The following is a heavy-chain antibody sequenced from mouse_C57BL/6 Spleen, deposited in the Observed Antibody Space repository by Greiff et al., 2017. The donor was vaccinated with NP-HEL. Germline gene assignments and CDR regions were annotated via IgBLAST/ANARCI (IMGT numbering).Heavy chain of an antibody. CDR3: ASKGILRYFDD. CDR2: IDPSDSYT. J-gene: IGHJ2*01. Sequence: QVQLQQPGAELVMPGASVKLSCKASGYTFTSYWMHWVKQRPGQGLEWIGEIDPSDSYTNYNQKFKGKSTLTVDKSSSTAYMQLSSLHSEDSAVYYCASKGILRYFDDWGQGTTLTVSS. V-gene: IGHV1-69*01. D-gene: IGHD1-3*01. CDR1: GYTFTSYW.